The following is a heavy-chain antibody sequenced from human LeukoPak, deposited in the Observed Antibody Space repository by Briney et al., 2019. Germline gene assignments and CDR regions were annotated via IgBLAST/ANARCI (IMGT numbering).Heavy chain of an antibody. D-gene: IGHD2-2*01. J-gene: IGHJ4*02. CDR1: GGTFSSYA. Sequence: GASVKVSCKASGGTFSSYAISWVRQAPGQGLEWMGGIIPIFGTANYAQKFQGRVTITADESTSTAYMELSSLRSEDTAVYYCVVVSAARPAAGKFVPFDYWGQGTLVTVSS. CDR3: VVVSAARPAAGKFVPFDY. V-gene: IGHV1-69*13. CDR2: IIPIFGTA.